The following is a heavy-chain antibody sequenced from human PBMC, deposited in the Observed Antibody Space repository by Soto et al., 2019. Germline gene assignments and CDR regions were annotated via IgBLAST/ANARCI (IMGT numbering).Heavy chain of an antibody. Sequence: LRLSCAASGFTFSSYAMHWVRQAPGKGLEWVAVISYDGSNKYYADSVKGRFTISRDNSKNTLYLQMNSLRAEDTAVYYCASPSTTVGYWGQGTLVTVSS. D-gene: IGHD4-4*01. CDR2: ISYDGSNK. CDR3: ASPSTTVGY. CDR1: GFTFSSYA. J-gene: IGHJ4*02. V-gene: IGHV3-30-3*01.